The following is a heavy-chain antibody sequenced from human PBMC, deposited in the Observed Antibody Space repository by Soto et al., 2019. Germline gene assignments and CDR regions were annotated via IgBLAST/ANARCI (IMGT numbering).Heavy chain of an antibody. CDR1: GGTFSSYA. CDR3: AGGDCSGGSCYSYYYYGMDV. D-gene: IGHD2-15*01. CDR2: IIPIFGTA. V-gene: IGHV1-69*01. J-gene: IGHJ6*02. Sequence: QVQLVQSGAEVKKPGSSVKVSCKASGGTFSSYAISWVRQAPGQGLEWMGGIIPIFGTANYAQKFQGRVTITADESTSTAYMELSSLRSEDTAVYYCAGGDCSGGSCYSYYYYGMDVWGQGTTGTVSS.